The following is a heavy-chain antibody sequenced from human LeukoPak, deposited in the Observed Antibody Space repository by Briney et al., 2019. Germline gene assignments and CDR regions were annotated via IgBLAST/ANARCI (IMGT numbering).Heavy chain of an antibody. D-gene: IGHD3-10*01. V-gene: IGHV3-7*01. CDR3: ARDPGSGAYDI. J-gene: IGHJ3*02. Sequence: PGGSLRLSCAASAFTFSRYWMSWVRQAPGKGLECVANIEGDGSAKNYVDSVKGRFTISRDNAENSLYLQMDSLRVEDTAIYYCARDPGSGAYDIWGQGAMVTVSS. CDR1: AFTFSRYW. CDR2: IEGDGSAK.